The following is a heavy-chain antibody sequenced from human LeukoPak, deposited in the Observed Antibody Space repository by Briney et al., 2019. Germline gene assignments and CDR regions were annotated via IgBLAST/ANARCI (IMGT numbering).Heavy chain of an antibody. CDR3: ARYGDYGAFDI. D-gene: IGHD4-17*01. CDR2: ISGSSSTR. V-gene: IGHV3-48*01. CDR1: GFTFSGYS. Sequence: GGSLRLSCAASGFTFSGYSMNWVRQAPGKGLEWVSYISGSSSTRYYADSVKGRFTISRDNAKNSLYLQMNSLRAEDTSVYYCARYGDYGAFDIWGQGTMVTVSP. J-gene: IGHJ3*02.